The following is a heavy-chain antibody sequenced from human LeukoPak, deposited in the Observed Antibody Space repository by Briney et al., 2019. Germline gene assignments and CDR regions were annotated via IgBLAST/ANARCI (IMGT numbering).Heavy chain of an antibody. Sequence: GGSLRLSCAASGFTFSNAWMSWVRQAPGKGLEWVGRIKSKTDGGTTDYAAPVKGRFTISRDDSKNTLYLQMNSLKTEDTAVYYCTSTHLGQQLDDWLFDYWGQGTLVTVSS. CDR3: TSTHLGQQLDDWLFDY. D-gene: IGHD6-13*01. CDR1: GFTFSNAW. V-gene: IGHV3-15*01. CDR2: IKSKTDGGTT. J-gene: IGHJ4*02.